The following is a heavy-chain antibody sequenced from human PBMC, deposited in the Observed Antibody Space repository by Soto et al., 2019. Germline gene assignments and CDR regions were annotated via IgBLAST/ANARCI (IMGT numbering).Heavy chain of an antibody. D-gene: IGHD2-15*01. CDR2: TYYRSKWYN. CDR1: GDSVSSNSAA. V-gene: IGHV6-1*01. CDR3: ARAVLVGYCSGGSCDYYFDY. Sequence: SQTLSLTCAISGDSVSSNSAAWNWIRQSPSRGLEWLGRTYYRSKWYNDYAVSVKSRITINPDTSKNQFSLQLNSVTPEDTAVYYCARAVLVGYCSGGSCDYYFDYWGQGTLVTVSS. J-gene: IGHJ4*02.